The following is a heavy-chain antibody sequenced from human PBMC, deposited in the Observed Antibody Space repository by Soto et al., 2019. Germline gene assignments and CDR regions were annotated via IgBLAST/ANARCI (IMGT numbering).Heavy chain of an antibody. CDR3: AREYGDYVGEEHFQH. V-gene: IGHV3-74*01. D-gene: IGHD4-17*01. CDR1: GFTFSSYW. Sequence: GSLRLSCAASGFTFSSYWMHWVRQAPGKGLVWVSRISSDGSSTGYADSVKGRFTISRGNAKNTLYLQMHSLRAEDTAVYYCAREYGDYVGEEHFQHWGQGNLVTVSS. J-gene: IGHJ1*01. CDR2: ISSDGSST.